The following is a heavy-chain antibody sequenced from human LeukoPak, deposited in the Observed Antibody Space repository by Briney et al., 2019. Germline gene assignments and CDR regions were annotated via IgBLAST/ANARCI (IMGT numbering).Heavy chain of an antibody. V-gene: IGHV1-2*02. D-gene: IGHD2-2*01. J-gene: IGHJ5*02. Sequence: APVKVSCKASGYTFTGYYMHWVRQAPGQGLEWMGWINPNSGGTNYAQKFQGRVTMTRDTSISTAYMELSRLRSDDTAVYYCARDYCSSTSCPISPWGQGTLVTVSS. CDR3: ARDYCSSTSCPISP. CDR2: INPNSGGT. CDR1: GYTFTGYY.